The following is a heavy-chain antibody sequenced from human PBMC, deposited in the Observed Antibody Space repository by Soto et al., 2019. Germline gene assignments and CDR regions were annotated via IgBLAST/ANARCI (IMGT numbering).Heavy chain of an antibody. CDR1: GYTFTSYY. J-gene: IGHJ5*02. CDR2: INPSGGST. Sequence: QVQLVQSGAEVKKPGASVKVPCKASGYTFTSYYMHWVRQAPGQGLEWMGIINPSGGSTSYAQKFQGRVTMTRDTSTSTVYMELSSLRSEDTAVYYCARDPAVTTFLPDTLEQAENWFDPWGQGTLVTVSS. V-gene: IGHV1-46*01. CDR3: ARDPAVTTFLPDTLEQAENWFDP. D-gene: IGHD4-17*01.